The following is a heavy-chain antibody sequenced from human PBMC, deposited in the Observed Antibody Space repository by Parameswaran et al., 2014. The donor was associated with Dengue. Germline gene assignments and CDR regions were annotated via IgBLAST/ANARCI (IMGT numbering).Heavy chain of an antibody. J-gene: IGHJ2*01. CDR2: IYYSGST. D-gene: IGHD6-19*01. Sequence: WIRQPPGKGLEWIGSIYYSGSTYYNPSLKSRVTISVDTSKNQFSLKLSSVTAADTAVYYCARQTAVAGVNWYFDLWGRGTLVTVSS. CDR3: ARQTAVAGVNWYFDL. V-gene: IGHV4-39*01.